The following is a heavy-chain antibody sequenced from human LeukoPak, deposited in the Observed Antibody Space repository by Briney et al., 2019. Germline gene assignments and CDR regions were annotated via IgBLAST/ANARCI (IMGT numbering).Heavy chain of an antibody. Sequence: PGGSLRLSCAASGFTFSRYAMSWVRQAPGKGLVWVSCFHRSGSTTTYADSVKGRFIISRDNAANTLYLIMNSLRAEDTAVYYCARGSYYDMDVWGQGTTVTVSS. CDR1: GFTFSRYA. J-gene: IGHJ6*02. CDR2: FHRSGSTT. CDR3: ARGSYYDMDV. V-gene: IGHV3-74*01.